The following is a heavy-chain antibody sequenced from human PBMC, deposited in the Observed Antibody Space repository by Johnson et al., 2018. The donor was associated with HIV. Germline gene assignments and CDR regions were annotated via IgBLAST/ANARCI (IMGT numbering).Heavy chain of an antibody. CDR3: ARVRSTIVVVTATGGAFDI. D-gene: IGHD2-21*02. J-gene: IGHJ3*02. Sequence: QVQLVESGGGVVQPGRSLRLSCAASVFTFSSYDIHWVRQAPGKGLEWVAGTSYDGSNKYYADSVKGRFTISRDISKNTLYLQMNSLRPEDTAVYYCARVRSTIVVVTATGGAFDIWGQGTMVTVSS. CDR1: VFTFSSYD. CDR2: TSYDGSNK. V-gene: IGHV3-30*04.